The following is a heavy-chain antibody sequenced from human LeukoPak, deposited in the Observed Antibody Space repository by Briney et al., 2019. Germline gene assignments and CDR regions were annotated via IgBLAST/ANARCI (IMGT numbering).Heavy chain of an antibody. Sequence: GGSLRLSCATSGFTFNTYGMHWVRQAPGKGLEWEAFIRHDGTEKYYADSVKGRFTISRDNSKSTLYLQMNSLRPEDTAVYYCANSWDVWYWVQGTRVTVSS. CDR3: ANSWDVWY. CDR2: IRHDGTEK. CDR1: GFTFNTYG. J-gene: IGHJ4*02. V-gene: IGHV3-30*02. D-gene: IGHD3-16*01.